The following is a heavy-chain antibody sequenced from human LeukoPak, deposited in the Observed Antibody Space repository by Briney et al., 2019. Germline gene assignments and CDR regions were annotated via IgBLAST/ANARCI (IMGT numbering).Heavy chain of an antibody. CDR2: LHPGGRT. CDR3: ARDAGGGCDSYGLDV. Sequence: GGSLRLSCAVSGLTVNSNYMSWVRQAPGQGLEWVSLLHPGGRTYYADSVKGRFTIFRDNAKNTLHLQMDSLGVEDTAVYYCARDAGGGCDSYGLDVWGQGTTVTVAS. J-gene: IGHJ6*02. CDR1: GLTVNSNY. D-gene: IGHD5-12*01. V-gene: IGHV3-53*05.